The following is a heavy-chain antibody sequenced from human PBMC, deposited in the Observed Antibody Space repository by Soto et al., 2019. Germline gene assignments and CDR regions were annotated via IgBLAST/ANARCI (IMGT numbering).Heavy chain of an antibody. CDR3: ARDAPTIAAQDDY. V-gene: IGHV1-18*01. CDR1: GYTFTSYG. D-gene: IGHD6-13*01. Sequence: QVQLVQSGAEVKKPGASVKVSCKASGYTFTSYGITWVRQAPGQGHEWMGWTSAYKGNTNYAEKLQGRVTMTTDPSTSIAYMELRSLRSDDTAVYYCARDAPTIAAQDDYWGQGTLVTVSS. CDR2: TSAYKGNT. J-gene: IGHJ4*02.